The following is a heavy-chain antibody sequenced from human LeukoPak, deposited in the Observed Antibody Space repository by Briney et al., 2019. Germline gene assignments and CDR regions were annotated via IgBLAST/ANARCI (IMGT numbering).Heavy chain of an antibody. CDR1: GDSMSSSSYY. Sequence: PSETLSLTCSVSGDSMSSSSYYWGWIRQPQGKGLEWFGSIYYSGTTHYNASLKSRVIISLDRSRTQFSLQVNSVTAADTAVYYCARHAVADSVTVFGVSPDVWGKGTTVTLFS. D-gene: IGHD3-3*01. J-gene: IGHJ6*04. CDR2: IYYSGTT. V-gene: IGHV4-39*01. CDR3: ARHAVADSVTVFGVSPDV.